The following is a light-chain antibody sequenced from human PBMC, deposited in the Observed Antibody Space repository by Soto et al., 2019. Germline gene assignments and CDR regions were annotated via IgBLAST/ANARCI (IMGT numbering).Light chain of an antibody. Sequence: EIVLTQSPGTLSLSPGERATLSCRASQSVSSSYLAWYQQKPGQAPRLLIYGASSRATGIPDRFSGSGSGTDFTLTISRLEPEDFAVYYCQPYGSSPFTFGPGTKVDSK. CDR1: QSVSSSY. CDR3: QPYGSSPFT. V-gene: IGKV3-20*01. J-gene: IGKJ3*01. CDR2: GAS.